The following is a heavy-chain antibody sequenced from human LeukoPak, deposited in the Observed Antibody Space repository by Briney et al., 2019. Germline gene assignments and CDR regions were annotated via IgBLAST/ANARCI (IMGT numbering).Heavy chain of an antibody. CDR2: IHPSGML. J-gene: IGHJ4*02. V-gene: IGHV4-31*03. CDR3: SRGLDSRKLGY. D-gene: IGHD3-22*01. CDR1: GASFNSDDQY. Sequence: RTSETLSRTCTVSGASFNSDDQYWNWIRQSPGKGLEWIGSIHPSGMLYNNPSLESRVTMSRDTSKNQFSLNLNSVTAADTAVYFCSRGLDSRKLGYWGQGILVTVSS.